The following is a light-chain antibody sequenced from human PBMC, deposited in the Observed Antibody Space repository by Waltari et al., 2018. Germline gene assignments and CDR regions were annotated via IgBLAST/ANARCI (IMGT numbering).Light chain of an antibody. CDR2: DAS. Sequence: EIVLTQSPATLSFSPGERATLSCRASQSVSSYLAWYQQKPGQAPRLLIYDASNRATGIPARFSGSGSGTDFTLTISSLEPEDFAVYYCQQRSNWPPGELTFGGGTKVEIK. CDR3: QQRSNWPPGELT. CDR1: QSVSSY. J-gene: IGKJ4*01. V-gene: IGKV3-11*01.